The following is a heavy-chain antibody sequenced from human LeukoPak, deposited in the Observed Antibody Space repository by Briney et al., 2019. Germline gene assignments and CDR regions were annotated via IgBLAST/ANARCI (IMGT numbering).Heavy chain of an antibody. J-gene: IGHJ3*02. V-gene: IGHV1-69*04. CDR2: IIPILGIA. CDR3: ARPEADYYDSSGYYSDAFDI. CDR1: GGTFSSYA. D-gene: IGHD3-22*01. Sequence: SVKVSCKASGGTFSSYAISWVRQAPGQGLEWMGRIIPILGIANYAQKFQGRVTITADKSTSTAYMELSSLRSEDTAVYYCARPEADYYDSSGYYSDAFDIWGQGTMVTVSS.